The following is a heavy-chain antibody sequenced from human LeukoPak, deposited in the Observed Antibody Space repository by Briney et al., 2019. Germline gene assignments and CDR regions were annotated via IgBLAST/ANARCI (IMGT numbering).Heavy chain of an antibody. CDR2: MNPNSGNT. Sequence: GASVKVSCKASGYTFTSYDINWVRQATGQGLEWMGWMNPNSGNTGYAQKFQGRVTITRNTSISTAYMELSSLRSDDTAVYYCARTPYSSSWYYYWGQGTLVTVSS. D-gene: IGHD6-13*01. J-gene: IGHJ4*02. CDR1: GYTFTSYD. V-gene: IGHV1-8*01. CDR3: ARTPYSSSWYYY.